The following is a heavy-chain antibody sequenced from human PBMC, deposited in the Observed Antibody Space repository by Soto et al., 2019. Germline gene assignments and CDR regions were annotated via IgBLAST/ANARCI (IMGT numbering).Heavy chain of an antibody. Sequence: NPSETLSLTCAVYGGSFSGSYWSWIRQPPGKGLEWIGEINHSGSTNCNPSLKSRVTISVDTSKNQFSLKLSSVTAADTAVYYCARARGEGPYYYYYYGMDVWGQVTTVTVSS. D-gene: IGHD3-10*01. CDR3: ARARGEGPYYYYYYGMDV. J-gene: IGHJ6*02. CDR1: GGSFSGSY. V-gene: IGHV4-34*01. CDR2: INHSGST.